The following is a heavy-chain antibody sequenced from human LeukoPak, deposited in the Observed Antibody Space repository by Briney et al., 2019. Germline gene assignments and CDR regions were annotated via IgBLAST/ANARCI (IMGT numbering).Heavy chain of an antibody. CDR2: VSGSGGST. J-gene: IGHJ4*02. CDR1: GFTFSSYA. V-gene: IGHV3-23*01. Sequence: GGSLRLSCAASGFTFSSYAMSWVRQAPGKGLEWVSAVSGSGGSTYYADSVKGRLTISRDNSKNTLYLQMNSLRAEDTAVYYCAKASRYGSGSYIDYWGQGTLVTVSS. CDR3: AKASRYGSGSYIDY. D-gene: IGHD3-10*01.